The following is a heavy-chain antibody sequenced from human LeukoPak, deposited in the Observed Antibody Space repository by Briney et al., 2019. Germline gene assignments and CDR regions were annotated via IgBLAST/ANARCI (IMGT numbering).Heavy chain of an antibody. D-gene: IGHD4-23*01. Sequence: GGSLRLSCAASGFTFSHYSMNWVRQAPGKGLEWVSSISSSSSYINYADSVKGRSTISRDNAKNSLYLQMNSLRAEDTAVYYCASDPTVASSYWGQGTPVTVSS. CDR2: ISSSSSYI. J-gene: IGHJ4*02. V-gene: IGHV3-21*01. CDR3: ASDPTVASSY. CDR1: GFTFSHYS.